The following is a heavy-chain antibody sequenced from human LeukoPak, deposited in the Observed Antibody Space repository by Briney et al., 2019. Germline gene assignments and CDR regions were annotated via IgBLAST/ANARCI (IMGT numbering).Heavy chain of an antibody. D-gene: IGHD6-13*01. Sequence: PSETLSHTCAVSGGSISGGKDFWGWIRQSPGKGLEWIGSIYYTGSTYYNPSLKSRVTISVDTSKSEFSLMVHSVTAADTAMYYSARRGITYSTSFFASWSQGTLVTVAS. CDR2: IYYTGST. J-gene: IGHJ4*02. CDR1: GGSISGGKDF. CDR3: ARRGITYSTSFFAS. V-gene: IGHV4-39*01.